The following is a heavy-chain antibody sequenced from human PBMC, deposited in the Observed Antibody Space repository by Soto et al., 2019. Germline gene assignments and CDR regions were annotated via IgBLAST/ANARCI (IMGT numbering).Heavy chain of an antibody. CDR2: ISYDGSNK. V-gene: IGHV3-30-3*01. J-gene: IGHJ6*02. CDR1: GFTFSSYA. D-gene: IGHD6-13*01. Sequence: GGSLRLSCAASGFTFSSYAMHWVRQAPGKGLEWVAVISYDGSNKYYADSVKGRFTISRENSKNTLYLQMNSLRAEDTAVYYCARDIAAAGPGSLYYYGMDVWGQGTTVTVSS. CDR3: ARDIAAAGPGSLYYYGMDV.